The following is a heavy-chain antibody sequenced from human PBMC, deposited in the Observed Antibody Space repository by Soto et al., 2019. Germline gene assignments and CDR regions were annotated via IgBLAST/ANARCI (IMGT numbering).Heavy chain of an antibody. CDR3: VTHSWNY. Sequence: GGSVRLSCAASGFTFSKYAMSWVRQDPAKGLEWFSAITASGGDTYYADSVKGRFTISRDNSKNTLYLQMNSLTAEDTAIYYCVTHSWNYWGQGTLVTVSS. D-gene: IGHD1-1*01. J-gene: IGHJ4*02. V-gene: IGHV3-23*01. CDR2: ITASGGDT. CDR1: GFTFSKYA.